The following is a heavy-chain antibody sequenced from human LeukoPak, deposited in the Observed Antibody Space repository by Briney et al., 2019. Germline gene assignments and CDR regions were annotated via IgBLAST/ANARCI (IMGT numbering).Heavy chain of an antibody. J-gene: IGHJ3*02. CDR3: ARHQRGNSDAFDI. CDR2: IRYDGSNK. CDR1: GFTFSSYG. Sequence: GGSLRLSCAASGFTFSSYGMHWVRQAPGKGLEWVAFIRYDGSNKYYADSVKGRFTISRDNSKNTLYLQMNSLRAEDTAVYYCARHQRGNSDAFDIWGQGTMVTVSS. V-gene: IGHV3-30*02. D-gene: IGHD4-23*01.